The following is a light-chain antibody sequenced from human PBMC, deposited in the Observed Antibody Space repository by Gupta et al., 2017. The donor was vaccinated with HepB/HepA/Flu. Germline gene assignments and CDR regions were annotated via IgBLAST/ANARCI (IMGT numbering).Light chain of an antibody. J-gene: IGKJ1*01. Sequence: DIQMTQSPSSLSASVGDRVTITCRARQRISSYLNWYQQKPGKAPKLLIYAASNLQSGVPSRFSGSGSGTDLILTISRLQPEDFATYYCQQSYSTPPTFGQGTKVEIK. V-gene: IGKV1-39*01. CDR2: AAS. CDR3: QQSYSTPPT. CDR1: QRISSY.